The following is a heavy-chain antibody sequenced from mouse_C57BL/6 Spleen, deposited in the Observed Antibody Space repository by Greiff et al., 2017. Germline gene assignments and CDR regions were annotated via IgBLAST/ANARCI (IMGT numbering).Heavy chain of an antibody. CDR1: GYSITSGYY. CDR3: ARENYYGGFDY. V-gene: IGHV3-6*01. J-gene: IGHJ2*01. CDR2: ISYDGSN. D-gene: IGHD1-1*01. Sequence: EVQLQQSGPGLVKPSQSLSLTCSVTGYSITSGYYWNWIRQSPGNKLEWMGYISYDGSNNYNPSLKNRISITRDTSKNQFFLKLNSVTTEDTATYYCARENYYGGFDYWGQGTTLTVAS.